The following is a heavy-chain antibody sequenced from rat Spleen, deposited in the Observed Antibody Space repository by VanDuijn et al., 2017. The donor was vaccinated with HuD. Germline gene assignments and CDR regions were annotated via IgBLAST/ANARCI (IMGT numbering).Heavy chain of an antibody. D-gene: IGHD1-9*01. J-gene: IGHJ2*01. Sequence: EVQLVEAGGGLVQPGRSLKLSCAASGFTFSDYNMAWVRQAPKEGLEWVATIIYDGSRTYYRDSVKGRFTISRDNAKNTLFLQMDSLRSDDTATYYCARRHYGYTDYFDYWGQGVMVTVSS. CDR2: IIYDGSRT. CDR1: GFTFSDYN. V-gene: IGHV5S10*01. CDR3: ARRHYGYTDYFDY.